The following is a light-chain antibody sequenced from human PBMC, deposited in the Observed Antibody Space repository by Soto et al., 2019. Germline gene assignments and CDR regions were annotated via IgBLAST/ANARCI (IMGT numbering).Light chain of an antibody. Sequence: EIVLTQSPATLSVSPGERATLSCRASQSVGSDLAWYQQKPGQAPRLLIYGASTRATGFPARFSGSGSGTEFTLTISSLQSGDFAVYYCQQYTSWPLTFGGGTKVEIK. CDR2: GAS. CDR3: QQYTSWPLT. J-gene: IGKJ4*01. CDR1: QSVGSD. V-gene: IGKV3-15*01.